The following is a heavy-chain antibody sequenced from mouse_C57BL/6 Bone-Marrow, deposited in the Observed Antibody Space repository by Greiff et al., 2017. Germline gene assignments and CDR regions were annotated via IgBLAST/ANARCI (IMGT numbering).Heavy chain of an antibody. D-gene: IGHD2-4*01. CDR2: IDPENGDT. J-gene: IGHJ3*01. CDR3: TSSYYDYEAWFAY. Sequence: EVQLQQSGAELVRPGASVKLSCTASGFNITDDYMHWVKQRPEQGLEWIGWIDPENGDTEYASKFQGKATITADTSSNTAYLQLSSLTSEDTAVYYCTSSYYDYEAWFAYWGQGTLVTVAA. CDR1: GFNITDDY. V-gene: IGHV14-4*01.